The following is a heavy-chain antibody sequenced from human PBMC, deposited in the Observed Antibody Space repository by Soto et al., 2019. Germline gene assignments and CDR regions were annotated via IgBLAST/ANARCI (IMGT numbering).Heavy chain of an antibody. CDR2: MNPNSGNT. V-gene: IGHV1-8*01. D-gene: IGHD2-15*01. CDR3: ARGGGWQRWLQYS. Sequence: ASVQVSCKASGYTFTNYGFSWVRQATGQGLEWMGWMNPNSGNTGYAQNFQGRVTMTRNISMSTAYMELSSLTFEDTAVYYCARGGGWQRWLQYSWGQGTLVTVSS. CDR1: GYTFTNYG. J-gene: IGHJ5*02.